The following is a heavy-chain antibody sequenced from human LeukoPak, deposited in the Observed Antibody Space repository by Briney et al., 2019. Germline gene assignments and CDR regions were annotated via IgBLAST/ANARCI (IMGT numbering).Heavy chain of an antibody. V-gene: IGHV4-34*01. J-gene: IGHJ3*02. CDR1: GGSFSGYY. CDR2: INHSGST. Sequence: SETLSLTCAVYGGSFSGYYWTWIRRPPGKGLEWIGEINHSGSTNYNPSLKSRVTISVDTSKNQFSLKLSSVTAADTAVYYCARDLWFGSWAAFDIWGQGTMVTVSS. D-gene: IGHD3-10*01. CDR3: ARDLWFGSWAAFDI.